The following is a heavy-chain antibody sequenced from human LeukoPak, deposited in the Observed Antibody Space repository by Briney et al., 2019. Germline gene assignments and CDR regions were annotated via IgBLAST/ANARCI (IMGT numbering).Heavy chain of an antibody. D-gene: IGHD4-17*01. V-gene: IGHV1-24*01. CDR3: ATTMTTVTSQVRAGEFDM. CDR1: GYTLTESS. Sequence: GASVKVSCKVSGYTLTESSMHWVRQTPGKGLEWMGGFDPEDGETIYAQKFQGRVTMTEDTSTDTAYMELSSLRSEDTAVFYCATTMTTVTSQVRAGEFDMWGQGTMVTVSS. J-gene: IGHJ3*02. CDR2: FDPEDGET.